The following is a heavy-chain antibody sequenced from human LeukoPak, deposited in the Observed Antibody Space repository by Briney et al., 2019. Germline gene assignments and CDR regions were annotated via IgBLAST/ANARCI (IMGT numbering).Heavy chain of an antibody. CDR3: ARAQTVNTYGFHY. Sequence: GGSLRLSCAASGFTFSNYNMNWVRQAPGKGLEWVSYISSSGTIYYADSVKGRFTISRDNAKNSLFLQMNSLRDEDTAVYYCARAQTVNTYGFHYWGQGTLVTVSS. D-gene: IGHD5-18*01. V-gene: IGHV3-48*02. J-gene: IGHJ4*02. CDR1: GFTFSNYN. CDR2: ISSSGTI.